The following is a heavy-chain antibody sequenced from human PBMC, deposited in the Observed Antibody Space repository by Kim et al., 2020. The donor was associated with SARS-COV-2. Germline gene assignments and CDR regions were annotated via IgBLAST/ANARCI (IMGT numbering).Heavy chain of an antibody. CDR2: INPNSGGT. D-gene: IGHD3-3*01. CDR3: ARDSSIFGVVITPLSYYYGMNV. Sequence: ASVKVSCKASGYTFTGYYMHWVRQAPGQGLEWMGRINPNSGGTNYAQKFQGRVTMTRDTSISTAYMELSRLRSDDTAVYYCARDSSIFGVVITPLSYYYGMNVGGKGTPVTVSS. CDR1: GYTFTGYY. V-gene: IGHV1-2*06. J-gene: IGHJ6*04.